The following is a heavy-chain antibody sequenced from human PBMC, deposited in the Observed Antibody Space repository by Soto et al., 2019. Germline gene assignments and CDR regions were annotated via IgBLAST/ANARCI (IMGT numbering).Heavy chain of an antibody. J-gene: IGHJ4*02. CDR2: TYYRSNWRH. V-gene: IGHV6-1*01. CDR1: GDXVSSNTGA. D-gene: IGHD6-19*01. Sequence: QXLSLTCAISGDXVSSNTGAWNWIRSSPSRGLEWLGRTYYRSNWRHDYAVSVKSRITVNPDTSKNHFSLQLNYVTPDDTAVYYCARGVAGSGFDLWGQGTLVTVSA. CDR3: ARGVAGSGFDL.